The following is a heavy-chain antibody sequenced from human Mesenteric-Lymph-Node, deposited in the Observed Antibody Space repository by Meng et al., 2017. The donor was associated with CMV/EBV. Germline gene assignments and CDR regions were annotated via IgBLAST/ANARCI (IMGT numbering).Heavy chain of an antibody. CDR2: ISSSSSII. V-gene: IGHV3-48*03. Sequence: GESLKISCAASGFTFSNYEMNWVRQAPGKGLEWVSHISSSSSIIYYADSVKGRFTISRDKNSLYLQMNSLRAEDTAVYYCARGFSTVWDYWGQGILVTVSS. CDR1: GFTFSNYE. J-gene: IGHJ4*02. CDR3: ARGFSTVWDY. D-gene: IGHD2-2*01.